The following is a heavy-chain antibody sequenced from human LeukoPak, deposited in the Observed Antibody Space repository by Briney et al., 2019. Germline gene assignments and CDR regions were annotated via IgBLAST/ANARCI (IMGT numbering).Heavy chain of an antibody. J-gene: IGHJ5*02. D-gene: IGHD3-16*02. Sequence: ASVTVSCKASGYTFTSYGISWVRQAPGQGLEWMGWISAYNGNTNYAQKPQGRVTMTTDTSTSTAYMELRSLRSDDTAVYYCARAKERAIWGSYRPNWFDPWGQGTLVTVSS. V-gene: IGHV1-18*01. CDR3: ARAKERAIWGSYRPNWFDP. CDR1: GYTFTSYG. CDR2: ISAYNGNT.